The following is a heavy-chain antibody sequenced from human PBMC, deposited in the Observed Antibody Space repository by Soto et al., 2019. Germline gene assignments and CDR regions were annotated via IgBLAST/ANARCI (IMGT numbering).Heavy chain of an antibody. CDR1: GGSISSNY. V-gene: IGHV4-59*01. J-gene: IGHJ4*02. D-gene: IGHD6-13*01. CDR3: ARYRREAVAGYTLDN. Sequence: LSLTCTVSGGSISSNYWTWIRQPPGKGLEWIGYVYNSGSTNYNPSLKSRVTISEDTSKSQFSLKVNSMTAADTAVYYCARYRREAVAGYTLDNWGQGMLVTVSS. CDR2: VYNSGST.